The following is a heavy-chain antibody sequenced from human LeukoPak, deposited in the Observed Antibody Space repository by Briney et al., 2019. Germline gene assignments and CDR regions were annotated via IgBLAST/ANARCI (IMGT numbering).Heavy chain of an antibody. Sequence: PGGSLRLSCAASGFTFSSYGMHWVRQAPGKGLEWVAVIWYDGSNKYYADSVKGRFTISSDNSKNTLYLQMNSLRAEDTAVYYCARDLLGAYYYGMDVWGQGTTVTVSS. D-gene: IGHD3-16*01. V-gene: IGHV3-33*01. CDR2: IWYDGSNK. J-gene: IGHJ6*02. CDR3: ARDLLGAYYYGMDV. CDR1: GFTFSSYG.